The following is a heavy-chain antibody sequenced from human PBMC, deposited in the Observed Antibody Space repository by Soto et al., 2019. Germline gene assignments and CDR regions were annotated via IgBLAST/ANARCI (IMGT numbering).Heavy chain of an antibody. Sequence: QITLNESGPTQVKPRQTLTLTCTFSGFSLTTSGVGVGWIRQSPGKAPEWLARIYWDDDKRYSPSLKSRLTITKDTSKNQVVLTITDLDPADTATYYCAHRVLRTVFGLVTTTAIYFDFWGQGTPVAVSS. J-gene: IGHJ4*02. V-gene: IGHV2-5*02. CDR3: AHRVLRTVFGLVTTTAIYFDF. D-gene: IGHD3-3*01. CDR1: GFSLTTSGVG. CDR2: IYWDDDK.